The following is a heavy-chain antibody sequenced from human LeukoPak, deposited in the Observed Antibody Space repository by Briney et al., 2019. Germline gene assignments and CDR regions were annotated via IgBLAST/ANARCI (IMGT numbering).Heavy chain of an antibody. CDR2: IYYTGST. J-gene: IGHJ3*02. CDR1: GGSISSYY. CDR3: ARSDYSGSGTYTEFDAFDI. Sequence: SETLSLTCTVSGGSISSYYWSWIRQPPGKGLEWIGYIYYTGSTSYNPSLKSRATISMDTSKNQFSLKLSSVTAADSAVYYCARSDYSGSGTYTEFDAFDIWGQGPMVTVSS. D-gene: IGHD3-10*01. V-gene: IGHV4-59*01.